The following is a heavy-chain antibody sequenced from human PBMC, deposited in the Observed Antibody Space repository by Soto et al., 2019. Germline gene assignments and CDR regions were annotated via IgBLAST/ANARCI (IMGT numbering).Heavy chain of an antibody. J-gene: IGHJ6*03. Sequence: SGPTLVNPTQTLTLTCTFSGFSLSTSGMCVSWIRQPPGKALEWLARIDWDDDKYYSTSLKTRLTISKDTSKNQVVLTMTNMDPVDTATYYCARIRPTVTTLVCYYCDYRDLWCKPTTLTVAS. CDR1: GFSLSTSGMC. D-gene: IGHD4-17*01. V-gene: IGHV2-70*11. CDR3: ARIRPTVTTLVCYYCDYRDL. CDR2: IDWDDDK.